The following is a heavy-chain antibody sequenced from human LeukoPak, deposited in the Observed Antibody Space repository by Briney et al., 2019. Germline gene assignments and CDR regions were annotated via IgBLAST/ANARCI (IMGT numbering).Heavy chain of an antibody. Sequence: GGSLRLSCAASGFTVSSNYMSWVRQAPAKGLEWVSYISSSGSTIYYADSVKGRFTISRDNAKNSLYLQMNSLRAEDTAVYYCAELGITMIGGVWGKGTTVTISS. D-gene: IGHD3-10*02. CDR2: ISSSGSTI. CDR3: AELGITMIGGV. CDR1: GFTVSSNY. J-gene: IGHJ6*04. V-gene: IGHV3-11*04.